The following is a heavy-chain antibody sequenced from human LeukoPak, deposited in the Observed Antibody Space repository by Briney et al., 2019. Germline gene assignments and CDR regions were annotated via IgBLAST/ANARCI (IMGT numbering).Heavy chain of an antibody. Sequence: SQTLSLTCAISGDIVSSNNAAWNWIRQSPSRGLEWLGRTYYRSKWYNDYAISVKSRITINPDTSKNQVSLQVKSVTPEDTAVYYCSRGARGSSGYLAYWGQGTLVTVSS. CDR2: TYYRSKWYN. J-gene: IGHJ4*02. V-gene: IGHV6-1*01. CDR3: SRGARGSSGYLAY. CDR1: GDIVSSNNAA. D-gene: IGHD3-22*01.